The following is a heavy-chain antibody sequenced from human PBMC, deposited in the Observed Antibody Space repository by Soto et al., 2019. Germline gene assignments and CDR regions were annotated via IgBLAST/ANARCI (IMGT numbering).Heavy chain of an antibody. D-gene: IGHD2-2*01. V-gene: IGHV3-23*01. CDR3: AKDSLGYCSSTSCYVDY. CDR1: GFTFSSYA. Sequence: GGSLRLSCAASGFTFSSYAMSWVRQAPGKGLEWVSAISGSGGSTYYADSVKGRFTISRDNSKNTLYLQMNSLRAEDTAVYYCAKDSLGYCSSTSCYVDYWGQGTLVTVSS. CDR2: ISGSGGST. J-gene: IGHJ4*02.